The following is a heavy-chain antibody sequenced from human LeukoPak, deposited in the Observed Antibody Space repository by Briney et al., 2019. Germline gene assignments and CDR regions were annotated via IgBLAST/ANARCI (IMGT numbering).Heavy chain of an antibody. CDR1: GYSFTSYW. CDR3: ARHSYDSSDFHYMDV. CDR2: IYPDDSDT. J-gene: IGHJ6*03. Sequence: GESLKISCEGSGYSFTSYWIAWVRQMPGKGLEWMGIIYPDDSDTRYSPSFQGQVTISADKSISTAYLQWSTLRASDTAIYYCARHSYDSSDFHYMDVWGKGTTVTISS. D-gene: IGHD3-22*01. V-gene: IGHV5-51*01.